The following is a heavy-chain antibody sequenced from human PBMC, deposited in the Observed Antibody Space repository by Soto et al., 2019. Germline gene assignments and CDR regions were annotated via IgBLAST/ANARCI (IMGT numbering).Heavy chain of an antibody. CDR2: IIPKLGSA. V-gene: IGHV1-69*13. J-gene: IGHJ5*02. D-gene: IGHD2-21*01. Sequence: SVKVSCKASGGGNLRDYRTTWVRRAPGQGLEWMGGIIPKLGSANYAQNFQGRVTVTADESTNTVYMELRSLRSDDTAVYYCVRGGDGYNFGAVSWGQGTPVTGAS. CDR3: VRGGDGYNFGAVS. CDR1: GGGNLRDYR.